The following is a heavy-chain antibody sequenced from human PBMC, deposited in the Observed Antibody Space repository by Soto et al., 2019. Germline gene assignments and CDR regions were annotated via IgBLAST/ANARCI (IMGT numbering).Heavy chain of an antibody. CDR2: IYYSGST. J-gene: IGHJ6*03. CDR1: GGSISSYY. CDR3: ARTYYDFWSGYYPYTDYYYYMDV. Sequence: SETLSLTCTVSGGSISSYYWSWVRQPPGKGLVWIGYIYYSGSTNYNPSLKSRVTISVDTSKNQFSLKLSSVTAADTAVYYCARTYYDFWSGYYPYTDYYYYMDVWGKGTTVT. V-gene: IGHV4-59*08. D-gene: IGHD3-3*01.